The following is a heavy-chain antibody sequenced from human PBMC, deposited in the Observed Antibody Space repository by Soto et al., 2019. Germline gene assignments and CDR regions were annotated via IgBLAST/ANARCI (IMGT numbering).Heavy chain of an antibody. Sequence: QVQLQESGPGLVKPSQTLSLTYTVSGGSISSGGYYWSWIRQHPGKGLEWIGYIYYSGSTYYNPSLKSRVTISVDTSKNQFSLKLSSVTAADTAVYYCARGSNGITIFGVVMDKNWFDPWGQGTLVTVSS. CDR2: IYYSGST. V-gene: IGHV4-31*03. D-gene: IGHD3-3*01. CDR1: GGSISSGGYY. CDR3: ARGSNGITIFGVVMDKNWFDP. J-gene: IGHJ5*02.